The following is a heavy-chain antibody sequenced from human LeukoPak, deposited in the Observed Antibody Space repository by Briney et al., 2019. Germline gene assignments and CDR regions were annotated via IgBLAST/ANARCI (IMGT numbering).Heavy chain of an antibody. CDR3: AKKSLTTVTYFDY. Sequence: GGSLRLSCAASGFTFSTYAMSWVRQAPGKGLEWVSAISSGGGTTYYADSVKGRFTISRDNSKNTLYLQMNSLRAEDTAVYYCAKKSLTTVTYFDYWGQGTLVTVSS. V-gene: IGHV3-23*01. J-gene: IGHJ4*02. CDR1: GFTFSTYA. D-gene: IGHD4-17*01. CDR2: ISSGGGTT.